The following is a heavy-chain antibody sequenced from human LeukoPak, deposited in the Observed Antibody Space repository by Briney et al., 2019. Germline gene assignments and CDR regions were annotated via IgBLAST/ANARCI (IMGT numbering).Heavy chain of an antibody. V-gene: IGHV3-48*03. CDR1: GFTFSSYE. Sequence: PGGSLRLSCAASGFTFSSYEMNWVRQAPGQGLEWVSYIISSDGTRTYADSVKGRFTISRDNAKKSLYLEMSSLRAEDTAVYYCAREIVSAVAGNFDYWGQGTVVTVSS. J-gene: IGHJ4*02. CDR2: IISSDGTR. CDR3: AREIVSAVAGNFDY. D-gene: IGHD6-19*01.